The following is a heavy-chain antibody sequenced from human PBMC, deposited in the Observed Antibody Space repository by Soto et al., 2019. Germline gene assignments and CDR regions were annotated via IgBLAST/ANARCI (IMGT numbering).Heavy chain of an antibody. J-gene: IGHJ6*02. CDR2: ISASGAYK. V-gene: IGHV3-21*02. D-gene: IGHD1-26*01. Sequence: EVRLVESGGGLVKPGGSLRVSCAASGFNFNTYSMNWVRQAPGKGLQWVSFISASGAYKYYADSVRGRFTISRDNAKKSVFLEMKSLTADETAIYYCAGERSALPGARDAMDVWGQGTTVTVSS. CDR1: GFNFNTYS. CDR3: AGERSALPGARDAMDV.